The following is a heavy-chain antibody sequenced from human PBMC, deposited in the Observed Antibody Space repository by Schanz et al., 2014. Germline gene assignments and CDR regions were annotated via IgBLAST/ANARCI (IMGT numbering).Heavy chain of an antibody. CDR2: ISVYTGNT. V-gene: IGHV1-18*01. Sequence: QVQLAQSGAEVKKPGASVRVSCKASGYTFTTYAMSWVRQAPGQGLEWVGWISVYTGNTKYGQKVQGRVTMTADTSTSTAYMALTDLRSDDTAVYYCARDRRFFDRDDLYYFDSWGQGTLVTVSS. CDR3: ARDRRFFDRDDLYYFDS. CDR1: GYTFTTYA. D-gene: IGHD3-3*01. J-gene: IGHJ4*02.